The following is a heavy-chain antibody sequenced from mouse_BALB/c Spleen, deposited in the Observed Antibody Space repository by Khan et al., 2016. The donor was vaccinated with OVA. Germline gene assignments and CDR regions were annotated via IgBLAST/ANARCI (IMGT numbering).Heavy chain of an antibody. V-gene: IGHV3-2*02. Sequence: EVQLQESGPGLVKPSQSLSLTCTVTGYSITSDYAWNWILQFPGNKLEWMGYISYSGRTSYNPSLKSRNSITRDKSKNQLFLQFNSLNNEDYATFYCARSVSITTVVAAGFDYWGQGTTLTVSS. CDR2: ISYSGRT. D-gene: IGHD1-1*01. CDR3: ARSVSITTVVAAGFDY. CDR1: GYSITSDYA. J-gene: IGHJ2*01.